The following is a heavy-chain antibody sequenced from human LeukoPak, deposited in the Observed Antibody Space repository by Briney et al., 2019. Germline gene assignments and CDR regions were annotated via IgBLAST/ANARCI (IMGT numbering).Heavy chain of an antibody. J-gene: IGHJ1*01. CDR1: GGTFSSYA. Sequence: ASVKVSCKASGGTFSSYAISWVRQAPGQGLEWMGGIIPIFGTANYAQKFQGRVTITADKSTSTAYMELSSLRSEDTAVYYCARGIPLYSCSWYGAEYFQHWGQGTLVTVSS. CDR3: ARGIPLYSCSWYGAEYFQH. V-gene: IGHV1-69*06. CDR2: IIPIFGTA. D-gene: IGHD6-13*01.